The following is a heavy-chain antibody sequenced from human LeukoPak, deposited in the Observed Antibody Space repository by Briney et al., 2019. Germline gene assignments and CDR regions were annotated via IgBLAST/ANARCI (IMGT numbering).Heavy chain of an antibody. CDR3: ARTMVRGVLSWFDP. CDR1: GYSFTSYW. D-gene: IGHD3-10*01. CDR2: IYPGDSDT. Sequence: GGSLKISCKGSGYSFTSYWIGWVRQLPGKGLEWMGIIYPGDSDTRNSPSFQGQVTISADKSVSTAYLQWSSLKASDTAMYYCARTMVRGVLSWFDPWGQGTLVTVSS. J-gene: IGHJ5*02. V-gene: IGHV5-51*01.